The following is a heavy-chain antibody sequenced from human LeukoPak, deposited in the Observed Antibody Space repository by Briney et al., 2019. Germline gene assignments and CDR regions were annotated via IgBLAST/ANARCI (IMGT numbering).Heavy chain of an antibody. CDR2: IYPGDSDT. Sequence: GESLKISGRGSGYSVTSHWIGGVRQMPGKGLEWMGMIYPGDSDTRYSPSFQGHVTISVDKSISTAFLQWSSLTASDTAIYYCARESVGSSFDYWGQGTLVTVSS. V-gene: IGHV5-51*01. CDR3: ARESVGSSFDY. J-gene: IGHJ4*02. D-gene: IGHD3-10*01. CDR1: GYSVTSHW.